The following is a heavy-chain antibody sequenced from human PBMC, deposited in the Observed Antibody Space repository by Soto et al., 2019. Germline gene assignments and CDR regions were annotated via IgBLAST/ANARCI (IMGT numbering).Heavy chain of an antibody. CDR2: IYYSGST. CDR1: GGSISSGGYY. D-gene: IGHD3-22*01. Sequence: SETLSLTCTVSGGSISSGGYYWSWIRQHPGKGLEWIGYIYYSGSTYYNPSLKSRVTISVDTSKNQFSLKLSSVTAADTAVYYCARAPYYYDSSDLFDYWGQGTLVTVSS. CDR3: ARAPYYYDSSDLFDY. J-gene: IGHJ4*02. V-gene: IGHV4-31*03.